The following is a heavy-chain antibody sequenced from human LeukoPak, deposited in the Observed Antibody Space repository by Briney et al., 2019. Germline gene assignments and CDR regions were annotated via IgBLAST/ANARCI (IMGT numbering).Heavy chain of an antibody. D-gene: IGHD2-2*01. CDR2: IIPIFGTA. CDR1: GGTFSSYA. Sequence: SVKVSCKASGGTFSSYAISWVRQAPGQGLEWMGGIIPIFGTANYAQKFQGRVTITADESTSTAYMELGSLRSEDTAVYYCARDLLGYCSSTSCSLDYWGQGTLVTVSS. J-gene: IGHJ4*02. V-gene: IGHV1-69*01. CDR3: ARDLLGYCSSTSCSLDY.